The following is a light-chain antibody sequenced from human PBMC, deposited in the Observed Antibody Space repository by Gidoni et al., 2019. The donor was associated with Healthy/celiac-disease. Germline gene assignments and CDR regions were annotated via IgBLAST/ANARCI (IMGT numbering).Light chain of an antibody. J-gene: IGKJ1*01. CDR2: GAS. Sequence: DIVLTQSPGTLSLSPGERATLSCRASQSVSISYLAWYQQKPSQAPRLHIYGASSRATGIPDRFSGSGSGTDFTLTISRLEPEDFAVYYCQQDGSSPKTFGQGTKVEIK. CDR1: QSVSISY. V-gene: IGKV3-20*01. CDR3: QQDGSSPKT.